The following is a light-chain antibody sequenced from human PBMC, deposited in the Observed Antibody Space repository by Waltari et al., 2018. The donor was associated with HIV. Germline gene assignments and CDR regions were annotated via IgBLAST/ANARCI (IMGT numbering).Light chain of an antibody. J-gene: IGLJ1*01. V-gene: IGLV2-11*01. CDR1: SSDVGGYTF. CDR2: EVT. CDR3: CSYSGSGTLYV. Sequence: QSALTQPRSVSGSPGQSVTISCTGTSSDVGGYTFVSWYQHHPGKAPKLVISEVTKRPSGVPDRFSGSKSGNTASLTISGLQADDEADYYCCSYSGSGTLYVFGTGTEVTVL.